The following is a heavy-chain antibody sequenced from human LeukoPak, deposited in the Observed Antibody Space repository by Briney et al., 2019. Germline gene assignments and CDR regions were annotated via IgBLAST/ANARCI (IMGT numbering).Heavy chain of an antibody. CDR2: ISGSSSYI. D-gene: IGHD3-22*01. J-gene: IGHJ4*02. V-gene: IGHV3-21*01. Sequence: PGGSLRLSCAASGFTFSSYSMNWVRQAPGKGLEWVSSISGSSSYIYYADSVKGRFTISRDNAKNSLYLQMNSLRAEDTAVYYCARDRYYYDSSGYRAFDYWGQGTLVTVSS. CDR3: ARDRYYYDSSGYRAFDY. CDR1: GFTFSSYS.